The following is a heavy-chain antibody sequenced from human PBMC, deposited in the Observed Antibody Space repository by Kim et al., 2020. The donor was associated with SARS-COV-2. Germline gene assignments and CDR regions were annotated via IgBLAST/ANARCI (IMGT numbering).Heavy chain of an antibody. V-gene: IGHV3-11*05. Sequence: AASVEGRFTISRDNSKNLVYLQMDSLRVEDTAVYYCARELSGSYSDYWGQGTRVTVSS. CDR3: ARELSGSYSDY. J-gene: IGHJ4*02. D-gene: IGHD1-26*01.